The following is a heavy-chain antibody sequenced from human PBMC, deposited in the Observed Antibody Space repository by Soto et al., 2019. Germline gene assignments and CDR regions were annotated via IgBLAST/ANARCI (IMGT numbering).Heavy chain of an antibody. CDR1: GYSFTKYW. CDR2: IDPSDSYT. V-gene: IGHV5-10-1*04. CDR3: ARVTMVRGVIKTVDY. Sequence: PGESLKISCKGSGYSFTKYWIGWVRQMPGKGLEWMGRIDPSDSYTNYSPSFQGQVTISADKSISTAYLQWSSLKASDTAMYYCARVTMVRGVIKTVDYWGQGTLVTVSS. J-gene: IGHJ4*02. D-gene: IGHD3-10*01.